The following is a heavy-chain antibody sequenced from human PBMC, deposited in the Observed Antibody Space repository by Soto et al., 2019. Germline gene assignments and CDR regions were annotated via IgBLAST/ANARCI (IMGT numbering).Heavy chain of an antibody. V-gene: IGHV3-74*01. CDR1: GFTFSAYW. D-gene: IGHD1-1*01. Sequence: GGSLRLSCSVSGFTFSAYWMHLVRQVPGKGLTWVSRISDDGSTATYADSVKGRFVISRDNAKNSLYLEMNTLRADASGLYSCARGPRVSSTGTGAHWGRGTLVTVSS. CDR2: ISDDGSTA. J-gene: IGHJ4*02. CDR3: ARGPRVSSTGTGAH.